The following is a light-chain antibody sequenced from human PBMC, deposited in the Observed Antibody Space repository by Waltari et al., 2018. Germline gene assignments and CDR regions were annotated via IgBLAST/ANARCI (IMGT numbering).Light chain of an antibody. J-gene: IGKJ2*01. Sequence: DVQMTQSPSTLSASVGDTVSITCRAIQSIMSWLAWYQQKAGKAPKVLIAKASTLESGVPSRFSGSESGTEFTLTISNLQPDDFATYYCQQYNTDYTFGQGTILEIK. CDR2: KAS. V-gene: IGKV1-5*03. CDR1: QSIMSW. CDR3: QQYNTDYT.